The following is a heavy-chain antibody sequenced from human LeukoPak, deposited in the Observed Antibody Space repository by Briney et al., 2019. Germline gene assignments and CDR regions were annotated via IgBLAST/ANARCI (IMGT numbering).Heavy chain of an antibody. CDR2: INPKSGGT. Sequence: ASVKVSCKASEYTFTGYYVHWVRQAPGQGLEWMGWINPKSGGTNYVQKFQGRVTMTRDTSISTAYMELSRLRSDDTAVYYCARVITSDAFDIWGQGTMVTVSS. CDR1: EYTFTGYY. D-gene: IGHD1-14*01. CDR3: ARVITSDAFDI. V-gene: IGHV1-2*02. J-gene: IGHJ3*02.